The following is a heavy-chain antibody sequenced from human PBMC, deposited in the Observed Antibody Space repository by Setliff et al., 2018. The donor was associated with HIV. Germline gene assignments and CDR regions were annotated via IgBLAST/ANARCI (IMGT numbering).Heavy chain of an antibody. CDR1: GVSFSGYY. Sequence: PSETLSLTFAVYGVSFSGYYWSWIRQPPGKGLEWIGEINHSGSTNYNPSLKSRVTISVDTSKNQFSLNLSSVTAADTAVFYCARLTTTYYYDSSAYYHPVWGQGTLVTVTS. J-gene: IGHJ4*02. CDR2: INHSGST. CDR3: ARLTTTYYYDSSAYYHPV. V-gene: IGHV4-34*01. D-gene: IGHD3-22*01.